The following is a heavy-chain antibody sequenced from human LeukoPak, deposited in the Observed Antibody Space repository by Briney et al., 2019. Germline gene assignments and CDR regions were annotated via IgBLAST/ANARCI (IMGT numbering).Heavy chain of an antibody. J-gene: IGHJ6*01. V-gene: IGHV3-30*18. CDR2: ISYDGSNK. CDR3: AKGEGCYGMDV. Sequence: PGRSLRLSCAASGVTFSSYGMHWVRQPPGKGLEWVAFISYDGSNKYNAYFMKGRFPISRDNSKNTLYLEMNSLRGEDTAVYFCAKGEGCYGMDVWVEAATVTDCS. CDR1: GVTFSSYG.